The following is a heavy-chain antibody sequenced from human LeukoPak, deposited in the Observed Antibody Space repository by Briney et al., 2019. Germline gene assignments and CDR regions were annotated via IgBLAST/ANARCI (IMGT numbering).Heavy chain of an antibody. Sequence: ASVKVSCKASGGTFSSYAISWVRQAPGQGLEWMGGIIPIFGTANYAQKFQGRVTITTDESTSTAYMELSSVRSEDTAVYYCARDHCSSTSCYYWFDPWGQGTLVTVSS. J-gene: IGHJ5*02. CDR3: ARDHCSSTSCYYWFDP. D-gene: IGHD2-2*01. CDR2: IIPIFGTA. V-gene: IGHV1-69*05. CDR1: GGTFSSYA.